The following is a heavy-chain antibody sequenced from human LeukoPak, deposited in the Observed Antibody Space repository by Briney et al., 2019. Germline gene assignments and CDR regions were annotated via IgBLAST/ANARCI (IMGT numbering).Heavy chain of an antibody. CDR1: GFTFSIYW. CDR2: INPDGSST. J-gene: IGHJ4*02. V-gene: IGHV3-74*01. D-gene: IGHD2/OR15-2a*01. CDR3: ARAGYYRFDY. Sequence: SGGSLRLSCAGSGFTFSIYWIHWVRQAPGEGLVRVSRINPDGSSTTYADSVKGRFTISRDNAENTLYLQMNSLRVEDSAVYYCARAGYYRFDYWGQGTLVTVSS.